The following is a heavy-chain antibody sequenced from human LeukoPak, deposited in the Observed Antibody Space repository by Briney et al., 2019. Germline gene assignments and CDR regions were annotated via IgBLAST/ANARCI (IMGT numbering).Heavy chain of an antibody. D-gene: IGHD1-26*01. CDR2: IYYTGNT. CDR3: VRGYSATYGRFDP. V-gene: IGHV4-59*01. J-gene: IGHJ5*02. Sequence: SETLSLTCTVSGGSISSYYWSWIRQPPGKGLEWIGYIYYTGNTNYNPSLKSRVTISVDTSKNQFSLKLTSVTAADTAVYFCVRGYSATYGRFDPWGQGTLVTVSS. CDR1: GGSISSYY.